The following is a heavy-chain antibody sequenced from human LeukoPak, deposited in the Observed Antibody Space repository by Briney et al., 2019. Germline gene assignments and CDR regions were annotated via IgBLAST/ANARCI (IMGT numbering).Heavy chain of an antibody. Sequence: GGSLRLSSAASGFTFDDYAMHWVRRAPGKVLEWDSDINWNGVNIDYADSVKGRFTISRDNAKNSLYLQINSLRAEDTAFYYCAKGSVAAVAGIFDYWGQGTLVTVSS. CDR3: AKGSVAAVAGIFDY. V-gene: IGHV3-9*01. CDR1: GFTFDDYA. D-gene: IGHD6-19*01. CDR2: INWNGVNI. J-gene: IGHJ4*02.